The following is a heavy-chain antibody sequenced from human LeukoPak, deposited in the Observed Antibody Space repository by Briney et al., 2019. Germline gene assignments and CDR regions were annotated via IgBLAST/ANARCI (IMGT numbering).Heavy chain of an antibody. CDR2: INHSGST. CDR1: GGSFSGYY. CDR3: ARELVDYDFWSGYYLKYYFDY. V-gene: IGHV4-34*01. J-gene: IGHJ4*02. Sequence: SETLSLTCAVYGGSFSGYYWSWIRQPPGEGLEWIGEINHSGSTNYNPSLKSRVTISVDTSKNQFSLKLSSVTAADTAVYYCARELVDYDFWSGYYLKYYFDYWGQGTLVTVSS. D-gene: IGHD3-3*01.